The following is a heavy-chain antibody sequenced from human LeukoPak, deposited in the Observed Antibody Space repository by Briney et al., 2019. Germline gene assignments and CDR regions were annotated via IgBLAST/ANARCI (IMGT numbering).Heavy chain of an antibody. CDR3: ARDDYRGVTNFDP. J-gene: IGHJ5*02. Sequence: SETLSLTCTVSGGSISPYLWSWIRQPPGKGLEWIGYISYTGSTNKNPSLKSRVTISVDTSKNQFSLQLTSVTAADTAVYYCARDDYRGVTNFDPWGQGTLVTVSS. D-gene: IGHD3-10*01. CDR1: GGSISPYL. CDR2: ISYTGST. V-gene: IGHV4-59*01.